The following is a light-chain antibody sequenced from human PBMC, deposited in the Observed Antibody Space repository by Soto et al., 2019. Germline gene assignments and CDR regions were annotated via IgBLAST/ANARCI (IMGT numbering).Light chain of an antibody. V-gene: IGLV2-14*01. CDR3: SSYTSSSTLDVV. CDR2: EVS. Sequence: QSALTQPASVSGSPGQSITISCTGTSSDVGGYNYVSWYQQHPGKALKLMIYEVSNRPSGVSNRFSGSKSGNTASLTISVLQAEDEADYYCSSYTSSSTLDVVFGGGTKLTVL. CDR1: SSDVGGYNY. J-gene: IGLJ2*01.